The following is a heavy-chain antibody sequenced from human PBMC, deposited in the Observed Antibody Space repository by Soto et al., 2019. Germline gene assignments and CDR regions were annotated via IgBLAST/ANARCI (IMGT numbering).Heavy chain of an antibody. V-gene: IGHV3-23*01. CDR1: GFTFSSYA. CDR2: VSIGGST. D-gene: IGHD2-15*01. Sequence: DVQLLESWGGLVQPGGSLRLSCAASGFTFSSYAMGWVRQGPGKGLEWVAVVSIGGSTHYADSVRGRFTISRANSKNTLSPQLNSLTAEDTAVYFCEKRRGAGGHFDYSCQGALVTVSS. J-gene: IGHJ4*02. CDR3: EKRRGAGGHFDY.